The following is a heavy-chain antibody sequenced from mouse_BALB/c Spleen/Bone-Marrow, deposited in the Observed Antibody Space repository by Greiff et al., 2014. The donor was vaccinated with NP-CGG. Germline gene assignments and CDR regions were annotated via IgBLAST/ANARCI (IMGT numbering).Heavy chain of an antibody. CDR1: GFSITTGNYR. CDR2: IYYSGTI. CDR3: ARDDGYYEGAMDY. D-gene: IGHD2-3*01. Sequence: EVQLVESGPGLVKPSQTVSLTCTVTGFSITTGNYRWNWIRQFPGNKLEWIGYIYYSGTITYNPSLTSRSTITRDTSKNQFFLEMNSLTAEDTATYYCARDDGYYEGAMDYWGQGTSVTVSS. V-gene: IGHV3-5*02. J-gene: IGHJ4*01.